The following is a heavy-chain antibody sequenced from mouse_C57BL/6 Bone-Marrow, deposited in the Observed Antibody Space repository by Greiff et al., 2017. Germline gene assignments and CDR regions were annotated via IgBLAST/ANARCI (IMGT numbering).Heavy chain of an antibody. V-gene: IGHV1-9*01. J-gene: IGHJ4*01. CDR3: GRWGYAMDY. Sequence: QVQLQQSGAELMKPGASVKLSCKASGYTFTGYWIEWVKQRPGHGLEWIGELLPGSGSTNYNEKFKGKATFTAATSSNTADMQLSSLTTEDSAIYYGGRWGYAMDYWGQGTSVTVSS. CDR2: LLPGSGST. CDR1: GYTFTGYW.